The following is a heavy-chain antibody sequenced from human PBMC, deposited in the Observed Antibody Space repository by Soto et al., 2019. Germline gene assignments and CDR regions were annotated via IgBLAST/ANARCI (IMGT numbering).Heavy chain of an antibody. CDR3: ARAAPLLWFGELLSA. D-gene: IGHD3-10*01. V-gene: IGHV1-69*12. Sequence: QVQLVQSGAEVKKPGSSVKVSCKASGGTFSSYAISWVRQAPGQGLEWMGGIIPIFGTANYAQKLQGRVTITADESPSTAYMELSSLRSEDTAVYYCARAAPLLWFGELLSAWGQGTLVTVSS. CDR1: GGTFSSYA. J-gene: IGHJ5*02. CDR2: IIPIFGTA.